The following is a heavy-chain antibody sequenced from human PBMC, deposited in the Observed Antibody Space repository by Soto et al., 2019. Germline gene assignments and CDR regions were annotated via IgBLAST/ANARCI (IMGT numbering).Heavy chain of an antibody. CDR2: IYSGGST. V-gene: IGHV3-53*02. Sequence: EVQLVETGGGLIQPGGSLRLSCAASGFTVSSNYMSWVRQAPGKGLEWVSVIYSGGSTYYADSVKGRFTISRDNSKNTLYLQMNSLRAEDTAVYYCARGGRYGDPYYFDYWGQGTLVTVSS. J-gene: IGHJ4*02. D-gene: IGHD4-17*01. CDR3: ARGGRYGDPYYFDY. CDR1: GFTVSSNY.